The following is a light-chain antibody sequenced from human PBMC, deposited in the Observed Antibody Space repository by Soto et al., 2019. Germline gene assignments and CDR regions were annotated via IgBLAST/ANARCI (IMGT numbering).Light chain of an antibody. V-gene: IGLV1-44*01. Sequence: QPVLTQAPSASGTPGQRVTISCSGSSSSIGSNTVSWYQQVPGTAPKLLIYSNDQRPSGVPDRFSGSKSGTSASLAIGGLQSEDEADYYCAAWDGSLNGWVFGGGPSSPS. CDR3: AAWDGSLNGWV. CDR2: SND. J-gene: IGLJ3*02. CDR1: SSSIGSNT.